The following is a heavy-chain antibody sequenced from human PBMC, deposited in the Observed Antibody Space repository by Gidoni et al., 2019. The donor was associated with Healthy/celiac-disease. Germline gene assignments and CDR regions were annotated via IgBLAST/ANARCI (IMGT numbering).Heavy chain of an antibody. J-gene: IGHJ4*02. Sequence: QVQLVQSGAEVKKPGASVKVSCKASGYTFTSYYMHWVRQAPGQGLEWMGIINPSGGSTSYAQKFQGRVTMTRDTSTSTVYMELSSLRSEDTAVYYCARVVNYDILTGNQYEDYWGQGTLVTVSS. V-gene: IGHV1-46*01. CDR3: ARVVNYDILTGNQYEDY. CDR1: GYTFTSYY. CDR2: INPSGGST. D-gene: IGHD3-9*01.